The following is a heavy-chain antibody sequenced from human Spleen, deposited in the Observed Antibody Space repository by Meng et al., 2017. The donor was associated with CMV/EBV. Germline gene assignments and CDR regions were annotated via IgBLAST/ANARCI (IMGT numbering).Heavy chain of an antibody. Sequence: SGFSLSTSGVGVGWIRQHPGKALEWLALIYWNDDKRYSPSLKSRLTITKDTSKNQVVLTMTNMDPVDTATYYCAHSNTIFGVVRSYDYWGQGTLVTVSS. J-gene: IGHJ4*02. CDR2: IYWNDDK. CDR1: GFSLSTSGVG. V-gene: IGHV2-5*01. D-gene: IGHD3-3*01. CDR3: AHSNTIFGVVRSYDY.